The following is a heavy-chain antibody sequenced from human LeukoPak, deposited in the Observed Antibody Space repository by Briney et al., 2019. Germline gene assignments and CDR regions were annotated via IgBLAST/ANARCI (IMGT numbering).Heavy chain of an antibody. D-gene: IGHD3-10*01. J-gene: IGHJ6*03. V-gene: IGHV3-30*01. CDR1: GFTFSSHA. CDR2: ISYDGSNK. Sequence: GGSLRLSCAASGFTFSSHAMHWVRQAPGKGLEWVAIISYDGSNKYYAESVKGRFTISKDNSKNTLYLQLDNLTVDDTAVYYCGRGDSGSYYYYYYYMDVWGKGTTVTVSS. CDR3: GRGDSGSYYYYYYYMDV.